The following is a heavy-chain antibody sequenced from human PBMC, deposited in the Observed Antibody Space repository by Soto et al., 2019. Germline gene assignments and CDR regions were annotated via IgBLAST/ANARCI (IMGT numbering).Heavy chain of an antibody. CDR1: GFTFSSYS. D-gene: IGHD6-6*01. Sequence: PGGSLRLSCAASGFTFSSYSMNWVRQAPGKGLEWVSSISSSSSYIYYADSVKGRFTISRDNAKNSLYLQMNSLRAEDTAVYYCARAAGAPFSSSSVYYYGMDVWGQGTTVTVSS. J-gene: IGHJ6*02. CDR3: ARAAGAPFSSSSVYYYGMDV. V-gene: IGHV3-21*01. CDR2: ISSSSSYI.